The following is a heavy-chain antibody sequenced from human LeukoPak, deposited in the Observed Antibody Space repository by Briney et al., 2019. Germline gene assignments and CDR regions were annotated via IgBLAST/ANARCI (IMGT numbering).Heavy chain of an antibody. J-gene: IGHJ5*02. CDR1: GFAFSSYE. CDR3: ARDLNGMGRRPDYGDYRA. D-gene: IGHD4-17*01. Sequence: PGGSLRLSCAASGFAFSSYEMNWVRQAPGKGLEWVSYISSSGSTIYYADSVKGRFTISRDNAKNSLYLQMNSLRAEDTAVYYCARDLNGMGRRPDYGDYRAWGQGTLVTVSS. V-gene: IGHV3-48*03. CDR2: ISSSGSTI.